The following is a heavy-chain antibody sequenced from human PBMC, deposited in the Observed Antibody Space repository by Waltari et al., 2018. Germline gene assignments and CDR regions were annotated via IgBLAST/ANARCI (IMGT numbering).Heavy chain of an antibody. CDR2: ISGSGGST. J-gene: IGHJ3*02. V-gene: IGHV3-23*04. CDR3: AKDTWLGGAFDI. D-gene: IGHD6-19*01. CDR1: GFTFSSYA. Sequence: EVQLVESVGGLVQPGGSLRLSCAASGFTFSSYAMSWVRQAPGKGLVWVSAISGSGGSTYYADSVKVRFTISRDNSKNTLYLQMNSLRAEDTAVYYCAKDTWLGGAFDIWGQGTMVTVSS.